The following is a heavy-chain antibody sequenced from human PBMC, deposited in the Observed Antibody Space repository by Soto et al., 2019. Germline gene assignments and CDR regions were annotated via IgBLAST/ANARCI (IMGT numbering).Heavy chain of an antibody. J-gene: IGHJ5*02. CDR1: GFTFSSYA. V-gene: IGHV3-30-3*01. Sequence: GSLRLSCAASGFTFSSYAMHWVRQAPGKGLERVAVISYDGSNKYYADSVKGRFTISRDNSKNTLYLQMNSLRAEDTAVYYCARSSVTGIPTYNWFDPWGQGTLVTVSS. CDR3: ARSSVTGIPTYNWFDP. D-gene: IGHD6-13*01. CDR2: ISYDGSNK.